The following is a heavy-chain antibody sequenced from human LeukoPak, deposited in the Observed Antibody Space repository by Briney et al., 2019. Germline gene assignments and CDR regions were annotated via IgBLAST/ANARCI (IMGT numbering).Heavy chain of an antibody. CDR2: ISESSRTI. J-gene: IGHJ4*02. V-gene: IGHV3-48*01. Sequence: GGSLRLSCAASGFAFSSYSMNWVRQAPGKGLEWVSFISESSRTIYYADSVKGRFTISRDNAKNSLYLQMNSLRAEDTAIYYCARDWRTGTTFDWGQGTLVIVSS. D-gene: IGHD1-1*01. CDR1: GFAFSSYS. CDR3: ARDWRTGTTFD.